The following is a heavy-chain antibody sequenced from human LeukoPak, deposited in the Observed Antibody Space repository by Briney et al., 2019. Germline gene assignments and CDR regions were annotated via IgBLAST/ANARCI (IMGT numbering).Heavy chain of an antibody. Sequence: ASVKVSCKASGYTFTSYGISWVRQAPGQGLEWMGWISAYNGNTNYAQKLQGRVTMTTDTSTSTAYMELRSLRSDDTAVYYCARVSVLRYFDWLLVPGYFDYWGQGTLVTVSS. J-gene: IGHJ4*02. CDR3: ARVSVLRYFDWLLVPGYFDY. CDR2: ISAYNGNT. CDR1: GYTFTSYG. V-gene: IGHV1-18*01. D-gene: IGHD3-9*01.